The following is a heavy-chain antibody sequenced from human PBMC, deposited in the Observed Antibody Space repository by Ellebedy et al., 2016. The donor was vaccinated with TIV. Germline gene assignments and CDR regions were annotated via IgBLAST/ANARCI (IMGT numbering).Heavy chain of an antibody. CDR1: GYTFTTYW. J-gene: IGHJ4*02. Sequence: PGGSLRLSCKGSGYTFTTYWIGWVRQMPGKGLEWMGVIHPGGTETRYSPSFEGHITISADTSVNTAYLQWSSLRASDTAMYYCVRITADDVLDYWGQGSLVTVSS. CDR2: IHPGGTET. CDR3: VRITADDVLDY. V-gene: IGHV5-51*06. D-gene: IGHD2-21*02.